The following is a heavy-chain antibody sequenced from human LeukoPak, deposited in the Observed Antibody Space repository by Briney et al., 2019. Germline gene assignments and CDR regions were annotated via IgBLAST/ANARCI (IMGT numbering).Heavy chain of an antibody. CDR2: ISGSGGST. Sequence: PGGSLRLSCAASGFTFSTYAMSWVRQVPGKGLEWVSAISGSGGSTYYADSVRGRFTISRDNSKNTLYLQMNSLRAEDTAVYYCAKPRDYFDYWGQGTLVTVSS. CDR1: GFTFSTYA. J-gene: IGHJ4*02. CDR3: AKPRDYFDY. V-gene: IGHV3-23*01.